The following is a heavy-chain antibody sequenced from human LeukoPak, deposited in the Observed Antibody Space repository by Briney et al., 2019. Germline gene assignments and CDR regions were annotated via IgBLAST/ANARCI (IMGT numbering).Heavy chain of an antibody. V-gene: IGHV3-9*01. Sequence: GGSLRLSCAASGFTFDDYAIHWVRQGPGKGLEWVSGISWNSGSRGYADSVKGRFTISRDNAKNSLYLQMNSLRAEDTAVYYCARLSGGQFDYWGQGTLVTVSS. CDR3: ARLSGGQFDY. CDR1: GFTFDDYA. J-gene: IGHJ4*02. D-gene: IGHD3-16*01. CDR2: ISWNSGSR.